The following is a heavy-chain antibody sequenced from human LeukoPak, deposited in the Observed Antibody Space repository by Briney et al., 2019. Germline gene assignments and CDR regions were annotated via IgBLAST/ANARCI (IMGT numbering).Heavy chain of an antibody. CDR2: IYYSGST. V-gene: IGHV4-38-2*02. D-gene: IGHD1-14*01. CDR1: GYSISSGYY. CDR3: ARHEPLGRGAWDY. J-gene: IGHJ4*02. Sequence: PSETLSLTCTVSGYSISSGYYWGWIRQPPGKGLEWIGYIYYSGSTNYNPSLKSRVTISVDTSRNQFSLKLTSVTAADTAVYYCARHEPLGRGAWDYWGQGILVTVSS.